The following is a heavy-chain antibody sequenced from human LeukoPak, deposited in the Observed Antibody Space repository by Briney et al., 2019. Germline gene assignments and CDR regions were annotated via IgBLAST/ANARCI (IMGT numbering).Heavy chain of an antibody. CDR2: IKQDGSEK. J-gene: IGHJ4*02. CDR3: ARDDGDYCC. D-gene: IGHD4-17*01. CDR1: GFTFSVYW. Sequence: GGSMRLSCEASGFTFSVYWMTWVRQAPGRGLEWVANIKQDGSEKHYVDSVKGRFTISRDNAKNSLFLQMNSLREEDTGVYYCARDDGDYCCWGQGTLDTVSS. V-gene: IGHV3-7*01.